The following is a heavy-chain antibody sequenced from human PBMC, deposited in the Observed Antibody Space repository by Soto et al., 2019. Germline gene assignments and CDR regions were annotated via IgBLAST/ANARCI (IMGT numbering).Heavy chain of an antibody. CDR1: GHTFSSYA. J-gene: IGHJ3*02. V-gene: IGHV1-69*06. CDR2: IIPIFGTA. D-gene: IGHD1-1*01. Sequence: SVKVSCKASGHTFSSYAISWVRQAPGQGLERMGGIIPIFGTANYAQKFQGRVTITANKSTSTAYMELRSLRSEDTAVDYCARTRNNAFDIWGQGTMVTVSS. CDR3: ARTRNNAFDI.